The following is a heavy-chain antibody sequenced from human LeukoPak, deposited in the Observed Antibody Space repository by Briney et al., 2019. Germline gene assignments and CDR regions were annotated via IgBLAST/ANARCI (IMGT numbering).Heavy chain of an antibody. CDR1: GGSISSYY. CDR2: IYYSGST. Sequence: SETLSLTCTVSGGSISSYYWSWIRQPPGKGLEWIGYIYYSGSTNYNPSLKSRVTISVDTSKNQFSLKLSSVTAADTAVYYCARGGHYCSGGSCYWDWFDPWGQGTLVTVSS. V-gene: IGHV4-59*08. D-gene: IGHD2-15*01. CDR3: ARGGHYCSGGSCYWDWFDP. J-gene: IGHJ5*02.